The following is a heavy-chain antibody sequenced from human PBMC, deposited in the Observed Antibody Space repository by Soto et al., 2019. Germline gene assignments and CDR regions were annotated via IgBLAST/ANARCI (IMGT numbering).Heavy chain of an antibody. J-gene: IGHJ4*02. CDR2: IIPSDGST. CDR1: GYTFTNFY. CDR3: ARGGSVGHDY. D-gene: IGHD1-26*01. Sequence: QVLLVQSGADVKKPGASVRISCKASGYTFTNFYMHWVRQDPGQGLEWMAMIIPSDGSTSYAEKLQGRVTLIMDTSTSTVYMELSNLRSEDTAMYYCARGGSVGHDYWGQGTLVRVSS. V-gene: IGHV1-46*01.